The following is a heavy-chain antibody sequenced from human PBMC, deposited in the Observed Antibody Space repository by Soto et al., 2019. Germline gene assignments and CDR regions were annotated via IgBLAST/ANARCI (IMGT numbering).Heavy chain of an antibody. CDR1: VGSISSGGYY. CDR2: IYYSGST. V-gene: IGHV4-31*03. CDR3: ARASPPLYYFDY. J-gene: IGHJ4*02. Sequence: PSETLSLTCTVSVGSISSGGYYWSWIRQHPGKGLEWIGYIYYSGSTYYNPSLKSRVTISVDTSKNQFSLKLSSVTAADTAVYYCARASPPLYYFDYWGQGTLVTVS.